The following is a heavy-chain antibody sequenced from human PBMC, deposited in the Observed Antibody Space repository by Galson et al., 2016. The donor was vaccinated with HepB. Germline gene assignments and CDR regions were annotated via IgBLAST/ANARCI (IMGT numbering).Heavy chain of an antibody. CDR3: AWRMVFARH. Sequence: SLRLSCASTGFPFSNYGMHWGRQAPGKGLEWAAVISYDGTKKYYADSVKGRFTISRDNSKNTLYLQMNSLRVEDTAVYYCAWRMVFARHWGQGTLVTVSS. D-gene: IGHD2-8*01. V-gene: IGHV3-30*03. CDR2: ISYDGTKK. J-gene: IGHJ4*02. CDR1: GFPFSNYG.